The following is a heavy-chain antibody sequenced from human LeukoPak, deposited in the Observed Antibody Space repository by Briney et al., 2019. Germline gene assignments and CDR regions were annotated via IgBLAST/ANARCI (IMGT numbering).Heavy chain of an antibody. D-gene: IGHD3-16*01. CDR1: GFTFSSYG. J-gene: IGHJ6*02. CDR3: AREELGGGVKPDYYYYGMDV. V-gene: IGHV3-33*01. CDR2: IWYDGSNK. Sequence: GGSLRPSCAASGFTFSSYGMHWVRQAPGKGLEWVAVIWYDGSNKYYADSVKGRFTISRDNSKNTLYLQMNSLRAEDTAVYYCAREELGGGVKPDYYYYGMDVWGQGTTVTVSS.